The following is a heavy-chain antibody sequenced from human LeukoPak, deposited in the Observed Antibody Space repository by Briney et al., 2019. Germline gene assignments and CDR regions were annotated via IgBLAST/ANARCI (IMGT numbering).Heavy chain of an antibody. V-gene: IGHV3-74*01. D-gene: IGHD3-10*01. Sequence: GGSLRLSCAASGFSFNTYWMQWVRRAPGKGPVWVARINSDGSNIIYTDFVKGRFTISRDNPKNTLYLQMNSLIAEDTAVYYCASGVVIWLGHAFDIWGQGTMVTVSS. CDR2: INSDGSNI. CDR1: GFSFNTYW. CDR3: ASGVVIWLGHAFDI. J-gene: IGHJ3*02.